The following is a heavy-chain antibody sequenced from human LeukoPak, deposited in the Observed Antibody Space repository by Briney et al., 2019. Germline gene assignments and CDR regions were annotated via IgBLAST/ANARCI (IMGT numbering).Heavy chain of an antibody. Sequence: GGSLRLSCAASGFTFSSYSMNWVRQAPGKGLEWVSLINSGNSYQHYADSAKGRFTISRDNAKNSLYLQMNSLRAEDTAVYYCARQKYQRGPDVSYFDYWGQGTLVTVSS. CDR1: GFTFSSYS. J-gene: IGHJ4*02. V-gene: IGHV3-21*01. CDR2: INSGNSYQ. D-gene: IGHD2-8*01. CDR3: ARQKYQRGPDVSYFDY.